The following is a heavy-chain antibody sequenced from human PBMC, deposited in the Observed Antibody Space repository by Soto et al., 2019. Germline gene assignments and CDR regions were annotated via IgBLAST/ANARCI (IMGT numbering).Heavy chain of an antibody. J-gene: IGHJ6*02. CDR3: ARHLIVGSATSKFYYGMDV. Sequence: QVQLQESGPGLVKPSETLSLTCTVSGDSISRYYWSWIRQPPGKELEWIGYMYHSGSANYNPSLKCRVTMAVDTSKNQFSLNLNSVTAADTAVYYCARHLIVGSATSKFYYGMDVWGQGTTVTVSS. V-gene: IGHV4-59*08. CDR1: GDSISRYY. CDR2: MYHSGSA. D-gene: IGHD1-26*01.